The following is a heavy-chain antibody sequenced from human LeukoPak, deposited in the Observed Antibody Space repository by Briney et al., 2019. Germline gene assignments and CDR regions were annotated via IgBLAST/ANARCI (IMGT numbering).Heavy chain of an antibody. J-gene: IGHJ1*01. CDR1: GGSFSTYY. Sequence: SETLSLTCTVSGGSFSTYYWIWIRQPPGKGLESIGYISYSGSTNYNPSLESRVTMSLDTSKNQFSLRVTSVTAADTAVYYCARSFYDSSAYAFQHWGQGTLVTVSS. D-gene: IGHD3-22*01. V-gene: IGHV4-59*01. CDR3: ARSFYDSSAYAFQH. CDR2: ISYSGST.